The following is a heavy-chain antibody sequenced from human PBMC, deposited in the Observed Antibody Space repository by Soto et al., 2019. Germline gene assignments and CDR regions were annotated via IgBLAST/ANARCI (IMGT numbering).Heavy chain of an antibody. J-gene: IGHJ5*02. CDR1: GYTFTDYD. Sequence: QGQLVQSGAEVKKPGASVKVSCKASGYTFTDYDISWVRQAPGQGLEWMGWISVDNGNTKYVESLQGRVTMTTDTSTSTAYLEVRSLRSDDTAVYYCARTSVSNYNWFDPWGQRTLVAVSS. D-gene: IGHD4-4*01. V-gene: IGHV1-18*01. CDR3: ARTSVSNYNWFDP. CDR2: ISVDNGNT.